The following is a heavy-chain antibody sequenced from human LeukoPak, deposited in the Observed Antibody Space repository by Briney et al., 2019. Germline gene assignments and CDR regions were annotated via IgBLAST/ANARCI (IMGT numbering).Heavy chain of an antibody. J-gene: IGHJ4*02. CDR3: ARGLRFLKWLVLGSNYYFDY. CDR2: INHSGST. CDR1: GFTFSSYA. D-gene: IGHD3-3*01. Sequence: GSLRLSCAASGFTFSSYAMSWVRQPPGKGLEWIGEINHSGSTNYNPSLKSRVTISVDTSKNQFSLELSSVTAADTAVYYCARGLRFLKWLVLGSNYYFDYWGQGTLVTVSS. V-gene: IGHV4-34*01.